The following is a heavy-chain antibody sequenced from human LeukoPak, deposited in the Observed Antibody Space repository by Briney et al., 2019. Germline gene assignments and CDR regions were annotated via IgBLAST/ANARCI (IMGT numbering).Heavy chain of an antibody. D-gene: IGHD1-26*01. CDR3: ARGPRGGSYFRVYFQH. CDR1: GRSFSGYY. CDR2: INHSGST. J-gene: IGHJ1*01. V-gene: IGHV4-34*01. Sequence: SETLSLTCAVYGRSFSGYYWSWIRQPPGKGLEWIGEINHSGSTNYNPSLKSRVTISVDMSKNQFSLKLSSVTAADTAVYYCARGPRGGSYFRVYFQHWGQGTLVTVSS.